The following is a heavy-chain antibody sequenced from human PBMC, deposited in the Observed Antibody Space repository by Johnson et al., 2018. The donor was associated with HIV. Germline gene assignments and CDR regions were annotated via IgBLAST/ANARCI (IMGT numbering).Heavy chain of an antibody. D-gene: IGHD3-22*01. CDR1: GFTFSDSW. CDR3: ARDVSYRYDGDGWADAFDI. J-gene: IGHJ3*02. Sequence: EVQLVESGGGVVQPGRSLRLSCAASGFTFSDSWLNWVRQAPGMGLEWVANINQDGSHNNYADSVKGRFTISRDNAKNSLFLQMNTLRAEDTAIYFCARDVSYRYDGDGWADAFDIWSQGTMVTVSS. V-gene: IGHV3-7*01. CDR2: INQDGSHN.